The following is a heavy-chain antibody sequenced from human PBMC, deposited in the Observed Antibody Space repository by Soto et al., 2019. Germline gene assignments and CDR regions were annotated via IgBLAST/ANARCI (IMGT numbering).Heavy chain of an antibody. V-gene: IGHV1-18*01. CDR2: ISAYNGNT. Sequence: GASVKVSCKASGYTFTSYGSSWVRQAPGQGLEWMGWISAYNGNTNYAQKLQGRVTMTTDTSTSTAYMELRSLRSDDTALYYCARDRGIAVAGDFQHWGQGTLVTVSS. CDR3: ARDRGIAVAGDFQH. D-gene: IGHD6-19*01. CDR1: GYTFTSYG. J-gene: IGHJ1*01.